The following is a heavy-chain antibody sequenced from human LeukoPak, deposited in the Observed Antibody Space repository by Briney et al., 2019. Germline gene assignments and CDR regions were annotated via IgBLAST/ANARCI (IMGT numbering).Heavy chain of an antibody. CDR3: ARVICSGGSCRFDY. J-gene: IGHJ4*02. CDR1: GGSISSGSYY. CDR2: IYTSGST. D-gene: IGHD2-15*01. Sequence: PSETLSLTCTVSGGSISSGSYYWSWIRQPAGKGLEWIGRIYTSGSTNYNPSLKSRVTMSVDTSKNKFSLKLSSVTAADTAVYYCARVICSGGSCRFDYWGQGTLVTVSS. V-gene: IGHV4-61*02.